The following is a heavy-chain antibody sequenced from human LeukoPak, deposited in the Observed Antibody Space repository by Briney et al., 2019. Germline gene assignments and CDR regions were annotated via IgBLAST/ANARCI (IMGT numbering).Heavy chain of an antibody. J-gene: IGHJ4*02. CDR1: GDSISNYY. Sequence: PSETLSLTCTVSGDSISNYYWSWIRQPAGKGLEWIGRICTSGSTNYNPSLKSRVTMSVDTSKNQFSLKLSSVTAADTAVYYCARVSLVRGAPDYYFDYWGQGTLVTVSS. CDR3: ARVSLVRGAPDYYFDY. V-gene: IGHV4-4*07. CDR2: ICTSGST. D-gene: IGHD3-10*01.